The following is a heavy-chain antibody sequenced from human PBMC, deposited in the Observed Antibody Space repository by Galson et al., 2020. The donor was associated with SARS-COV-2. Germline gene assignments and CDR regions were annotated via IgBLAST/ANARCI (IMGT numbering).Heavy chain of an antibody. D-gene: IGHD6-13*01. CDR3: ATDLSWRAAAAPLSYYYYYGMDV. CDR2: FDPEDGET. Sequence: ASVKVSCKVSGYTLTELSMHWVRQAPGKGLEWMGGFDPEDGETIYAQKFQGRVTMTEDTSTDTAYMELSSLRSDDTAVYYCATDLSWRAAAAPLSYYYYYGMDVWGQGTTVTVSS. J-gene: IGHJ6*02. CDR1: GYTLTELS. V-gene: IGHV1-24*01.